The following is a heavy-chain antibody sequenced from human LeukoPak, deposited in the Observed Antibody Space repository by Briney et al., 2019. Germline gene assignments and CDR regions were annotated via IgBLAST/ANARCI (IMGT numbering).Heavy chain of an antibody. CDR1: GFTVSSNY. CDR2: IYSGGST. D-gene: IGHD3-22*01. Sequence: GGSLRLSCAASGFTVSSNYMSWVRQAPGKGLEWVSVIYSGGSTYYADSVKGRFIISRDNSKNTLYLQMNSLRAEDTAVYYCARETRGIVDYWGQGTLVTVSS. J-gene: IGHJ4*02. CDR3: ARETRGIVDY. V-gene: IGHV3-53*01.